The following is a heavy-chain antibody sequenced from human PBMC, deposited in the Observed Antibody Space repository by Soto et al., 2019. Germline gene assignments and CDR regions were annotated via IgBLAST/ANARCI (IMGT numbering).Heavy chain of an antibody. V-gene: IGHV5-10-1*01. CDR3: ARQVGDFVVVVAATYVMDV. J-gene: IGHJ6*02. Sequence: PGESLKISCNGSGYIFTSYGISWGRQMPGKGREWMGRIDPSDSYTNYSPSFQGHVTISADKYISTAYLQWSSLKASDTAMYYCARQVGDFVVVVAATYVMDVWGQGTTVTVS. CDR2: IDPSDSYT. D-gene: IGHD2-15*01. CDR1: GYIFTSYG.